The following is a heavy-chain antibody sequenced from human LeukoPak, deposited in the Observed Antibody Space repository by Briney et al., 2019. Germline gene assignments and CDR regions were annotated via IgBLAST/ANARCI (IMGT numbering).Heavy chain of an antibody. V-gene: IGHV3-21*01. CDR2: ISSSSSYI. CDR3: ARDHNQAYDFWSGYSSRIYHGGDY. Sequence: PGGSLRLSCAASGFTFSSYSMNWVRQAPGKGLEWVSSISSSSSYIYYADSVKGRFTISRDNAKNSLYLQMNSLRAEDTAVYYCARDHNQAYDFWSGYSSRIYHGGDYWGQGTLVTVSS. CDR1: GFTFSSYS. J-gene: IGHJ4*02. D-gene: IGHD3-3*01.